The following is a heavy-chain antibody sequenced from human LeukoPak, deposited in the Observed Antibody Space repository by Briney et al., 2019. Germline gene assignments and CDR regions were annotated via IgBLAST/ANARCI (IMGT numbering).Heavy chain of an antibody. V-gene: IGHV1-46*01. J-gene: IGHJ4*02. CDR1: GYTFANYY. CDR3: ARGSYISGQRGPNDC. CDR2: IDPNGGRT. Sequence: GTSVKVSCKASGYTFANYYMYWVRQAPGQGLEWMGAIDPNGGRTSYAQKFQDRVTMTRDTSTTTVYMDLSSLRSEDTAVYYCARGSYISGQRGPNDCWGQGTLVTVSS. D-gene: IGHD6-19*01.